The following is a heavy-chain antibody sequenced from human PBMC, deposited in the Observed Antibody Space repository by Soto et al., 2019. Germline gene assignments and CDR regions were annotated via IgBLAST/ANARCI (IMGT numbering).Heavy chain of an antibody. CDR2: IHYNGNT. V-gene: IGHV4-59*01. J-gene: IGHJ4*02. CDR1: GDSISAYS. D-gene: IGHD5-18*01. CDR3: AREGNLGRWIQPRYF. Sequence: QVQLQVSAPGLVKPSETLSLTCTVSGDSISAYSWSWVRQPPGKGLEWIGNIHYNGNTKYNPSLKSRVSMSVDTSKNQFSLRLISVTAADTAKYFCAREGNLGRWIQPRYFCGQGTLVTVSS.